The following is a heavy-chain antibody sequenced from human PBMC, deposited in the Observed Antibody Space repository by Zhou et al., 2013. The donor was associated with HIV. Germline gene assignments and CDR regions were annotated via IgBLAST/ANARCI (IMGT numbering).Heavy chain of an antibody. CDR3: ARHRRYGDNSYSFDI. V-gene: IGHV1-18*01. D-gene: IGHD4-17*01. CDR2: ISAYNGNT. CDR1: GYTFTSYG. J-gene: IGHJ3*02. Sequence: QVQLVQSGAEVKKPGASVKVSCKASGYTFTSYGISWVRQAPGQGLEWMGWISAYNGNTNYAQKLQGRVTMTTDTSTSTAHMELRSLRSDDTAVYYCARHRRYGDNSYSFDIWGQGTMVTVSS.